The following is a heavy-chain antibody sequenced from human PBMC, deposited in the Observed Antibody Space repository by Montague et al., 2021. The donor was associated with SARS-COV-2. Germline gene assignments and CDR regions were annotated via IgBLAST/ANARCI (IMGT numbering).Heavy chain of an antibody. CDR1: GDSVSSGSYY. CDR3: AGEYFDSSGLVWIDP. V-gene: IGHV4-61*01. CDR2: IYYSGNTYT. J-gene: IGHJ5*02. D-gene: IGHD3-22*01. Sequence: SETLSLTCTVSGDSVSSGSYYWSWIRQPPGKGLDWLAYIYYSGNTYTKYNPSLDSRVSISVDTSKNQFSLKLTSGSAADTSVSYCAGEYFDSSGLVWIDPWGQGTLVIVSS.